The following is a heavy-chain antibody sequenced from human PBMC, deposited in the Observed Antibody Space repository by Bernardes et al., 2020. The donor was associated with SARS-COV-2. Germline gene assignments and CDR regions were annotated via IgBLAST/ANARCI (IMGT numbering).Heavy chain of an antibody. V-gene: IGHV4-39*07. CDR1: SSSSYY. CDR2: IYYSGST. CDR3: AGGGIAVAGTPSKYYYYYMDV. Sequence: SSSSYYWGWIRQPPGKGLEWIGSIYYSGSTYYNPSLKSRVTISVDTSKNQFSLKLSSVTAADTALYYCAGGGIAVAGTPSKYYYYYMDVWGKGTTVTVSS. J-gene: IGHJ6*03. D-gene: IGHD6-19*01.